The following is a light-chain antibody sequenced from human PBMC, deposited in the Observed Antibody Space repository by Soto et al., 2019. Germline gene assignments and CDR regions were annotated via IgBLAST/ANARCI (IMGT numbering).Light chain of an antibody. Sequence: DIQLTQSPPTLSASVGDRVTITCRASQSIRYYLAWYQQMPGKAPKLLIYGASSLQSGVPSRFSGSGSGTEFTLTISSLQLYYFSTYFRQLNNSYSQTFGQGTKV. CDR1: QSIRYY. V-gene: IGKV1-5*01. CDR3: QLNNSYSQT. J-gene: IGKJ1*01. CDR2: GAS.